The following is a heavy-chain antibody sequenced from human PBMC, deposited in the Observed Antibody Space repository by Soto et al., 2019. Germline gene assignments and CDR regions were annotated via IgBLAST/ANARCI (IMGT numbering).Heavy chain of an antibody. J-gene: IGHJ6*02. V-gene: IGHV3-30*18. CDR3: AKDQEDKGYYYYYYGMDV. CDR2: ISYDGSNK. Sequence: GGSLRLSCAASGFTFSSYGMHRVRQAPGKGLEWVAVISYDGSNKYYADSVKGRFTISRDNSKNTLYLQMNSLRAEDTAVYYCAKDQEDKGYYYYYYGMDVWGQGTTVTAP. CDR1: GFTFSSYG.